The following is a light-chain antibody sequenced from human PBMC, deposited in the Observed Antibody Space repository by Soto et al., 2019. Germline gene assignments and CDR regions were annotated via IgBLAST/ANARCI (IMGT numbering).Light chain of an antibody. Sequence: DIQMTQSPSTLSASVGDILTITCRASQSVSTSLAWYQQKPGIAPKLLIYQASSLENGVPSRFSGSGSGTEFTLTISSLQPDDFATYYCQQYNSYRTFGQGTKVEIK. CDR2: QAS. CDR1: QSVSTS. CDR3: QQYNSYRT. V-gene: IGKV1-5*03. J-gene: IGKJ1*01.